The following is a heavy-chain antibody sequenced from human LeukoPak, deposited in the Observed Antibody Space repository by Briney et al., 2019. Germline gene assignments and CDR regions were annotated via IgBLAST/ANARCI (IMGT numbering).Heavy chain of an antibody. CDR2: INQSGTI. Sequence: SETLSLTCAVYNGSFSGYYWTWIRQPPGKRLEWIGEINQSGTINQNPSLESRVTISVDTSKNQFSLKLTSVTAADTAMYYCTRGKFYSSSWYVGSREIAHWGRGTLVTVSS. D-gene: IGHD6-13*01. CDR1: NGSFSGYY. CDR3: TRGKFYSSSWYVGSREIAH. J-gene: IGHJ4*02. V-gene: IGHV4-34*01.